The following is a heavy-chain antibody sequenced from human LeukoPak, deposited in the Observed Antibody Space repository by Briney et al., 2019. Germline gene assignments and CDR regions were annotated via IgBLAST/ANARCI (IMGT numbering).Heavy chain of an antibody. D-gene: IGHD3-16*01. Sequence: AGESLKISCKGSGYSFTSYWIGWVRQMPGKGLEWMGIIYLGDSDTRYSPSFQGQVTISADKSISTAYLQWSSLKASDTAMYYCARPRGTLYDAFDIWGQGTMVTVSS. CDR3: ARPRGTLYDAFDI. CDR1: GYSFTSYW. V-gene: IGHV5-51*01. CDR2: IYLGDSDT. J-gene: IGHJ3*02.